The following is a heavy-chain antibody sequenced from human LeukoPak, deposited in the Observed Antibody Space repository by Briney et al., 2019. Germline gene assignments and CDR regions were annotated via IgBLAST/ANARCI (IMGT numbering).Heavy chain of an antibody. J-gene: IGHJ6*04. Sequence: ASVKVSSKASGGTFISYAISWVRQAPGQGGEGLGGIVPIFGTANYAQKFPGRVTITADESTSTAYMELSSLRSQDTAVYYCAREFWTVTTGYYGMDVWGKGTTVTVSS. V-gene: IGHV1-69*13. D-gene: IGHD4-17*01. CDR1: GGTFISYA. CDR2: IVPIFGTA. CDR3: AREFWTVTTGYYGMDV.